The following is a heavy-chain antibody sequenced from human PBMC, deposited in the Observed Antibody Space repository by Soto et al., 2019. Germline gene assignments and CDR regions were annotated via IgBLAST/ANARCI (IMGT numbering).Heavy chain of an antibody. J-gene: IGHJ6*02. CDR3: ARKALAVGGLSYYGMDV. CDR2: ISAYNGNT. D-gene: IGHD6-19*01. CDR1: GYTFTSYG. V-gene: IGHV1-18*01. Sequence: AASVKVSCKASGYTFTSYGISWVRQAPGQGLEWMGWISAYNGNTNYAQNLQGRVTMTTDTSTTTAYMELRSLRSDDTAVYYCARKALAVGGLSYYGMDVWGPGTTVTVSS.